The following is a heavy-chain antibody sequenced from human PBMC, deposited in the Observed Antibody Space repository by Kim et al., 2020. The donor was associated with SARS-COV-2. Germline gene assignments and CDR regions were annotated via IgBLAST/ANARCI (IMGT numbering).Heavy chain of an antibody. CDR2: IKGDGSET. Sequence: GGSLRLSCAASGFIFSDYWMSWVRQAPGKGLEWVAHIKGDGSETRYVDSAKGRFTISRDNAKNSLYLQMNRLRVEDTAVYYCMRDYSQPSWGQGTLVTVS. J-gene: IGHJ4*02. D-gene: IGHD1-26*01. CDR3: MRDYSQPS. CDR1: GFIFSDYW. V-gene: IGHV3-7*01.